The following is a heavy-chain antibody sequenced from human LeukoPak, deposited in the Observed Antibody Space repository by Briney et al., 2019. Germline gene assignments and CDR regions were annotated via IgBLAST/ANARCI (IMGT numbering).Heavy chain of an antibody. CDR3: ARVGSSSYRYAFDI. CDR2: INSDGSST. CDR1: GFTFSSYW. D-gene: IGHD6-6*01. J-gene: IGHJ3*02. V-gene: IGHV3-74*01. Sequence: PGGSLRLSCAASGFTFSSYWMHWVRQAPGKGLVWVSRINSDGSSTSYADSVKGRFTISRDNAKNTLYLQMNSLRAEDTAVYYCARVGSSSYRYAFDIWGQGTMVTVSS.